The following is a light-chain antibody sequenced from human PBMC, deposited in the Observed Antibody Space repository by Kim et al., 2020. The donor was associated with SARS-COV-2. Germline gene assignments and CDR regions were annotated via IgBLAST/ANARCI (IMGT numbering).Light chain of an antibody. J-gene: IGLJ1*01. CDR3: CSYGGNYFV. V-gene: IGLV2-11*01. CDR2: DVS. CDR1: GHNY. Sequence: GHNYVSLYQQHPGKAPKLMIYDVSKRPSGVPDRFSGSKSGNTASLTISGLQADDEADYYCCSYGGNYFVFGTGTKVTVL.